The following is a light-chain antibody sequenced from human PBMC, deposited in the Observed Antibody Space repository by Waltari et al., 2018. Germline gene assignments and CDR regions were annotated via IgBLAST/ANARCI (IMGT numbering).Light chain of an antibody. CDR2: AAS. V-gene: IGKV1-39*01. J-gene: IGKJ1*01. CDR1: QSITSR. CDR3: QQYRGLWT. Sequence: DIQMTQSPSSLSASVGDRVTITCRASQSITSRLNWYQQKPGKAPKVLIYAASSLQSGVPSRFSGSGSGTDFTLTISSLQSDDFATYYCQQYRGLWTFGQGTRVEVK.